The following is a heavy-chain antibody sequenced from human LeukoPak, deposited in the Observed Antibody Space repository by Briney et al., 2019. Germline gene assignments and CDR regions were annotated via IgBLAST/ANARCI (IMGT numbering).Heavy chain of an antibody. CDR1: GFTFSSYG. Sequence: PGRSLRLSCAASGFTFSSYGMHWVRQAPGKGLEWVAVIWYDRSNKYYADSVEGRFTTSRDNSKNTLYLQMNSLRAEDTAVYYCARPQTLYCSSVSCGGGGYIYWGQGTLVTVSS. CDR3: ARPQTLYCSSVSCGGGGYIY. V-gene: IGHV3-33*01. D-gene: IGHD2-2*01. CDR2: IWYDRSNK. J-gene: IGHJ4*02.